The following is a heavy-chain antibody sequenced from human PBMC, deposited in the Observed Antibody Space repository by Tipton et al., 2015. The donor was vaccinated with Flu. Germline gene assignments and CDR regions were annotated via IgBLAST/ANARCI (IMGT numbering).Heavy chain of an antibody. D-gene: IGHD3-9*01. J-gene: IGHJ3*02. CDR2: IYTSGST. Sequence: TLSLTCTVSGGSISSYYWSWIRQPAGKGLEWIGRIYTSGSTNYNPSLTSRVTMSVDTSKNQFSLKLSSVTAADTAVYYCASYFDWLGAFDIWVQGTMVTVSS. CDR3: ASYFDWLGAFDI. CDR1: GGSISSYY. V-gene: IGHV4-4*07.